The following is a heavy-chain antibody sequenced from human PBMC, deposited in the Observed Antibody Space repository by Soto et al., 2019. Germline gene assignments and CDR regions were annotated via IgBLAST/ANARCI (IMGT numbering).Heavy chain of an antibody. Sequence: PSETLSLTCTVSGVSISSGGYYWGWIRQHPGKGLEWIGNIYYSGRTYYNPSLKSRVIMSVDTSKNHFSLNLSSVTAADTAIYYCVSVIGGDSEYYFDYWGQGTLVTVSS. CDR1: GVSISSGGYY. J-gene: IGHJ4*02. D-gene: IGHD4-17*01. CDR3: VSVIGGDSEYYFDY. V-gene: IGHV4-31*03. CDR2: IYYSGRT.